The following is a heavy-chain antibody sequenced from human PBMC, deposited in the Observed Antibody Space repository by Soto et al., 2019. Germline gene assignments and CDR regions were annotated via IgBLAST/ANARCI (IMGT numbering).Heavy chain of an antibody. CDR3: AKDQFGGYSGYASDY. J-gene: IGHJ4*02. D-gene: IGHD5-12*01. CDR2: ISYDGSNK. CDR1: GFTFSSYA. V-gene: IGHV3-30*04. Sequence: GGSLRLSCAASGFTFSSYAMHWVRQAPGKGLEWVAVISYDGSNKYYADSVKGRFTISRDNSKNTLYLQMNSLRAEDTAVYYCAKDQFGGYSGYASDYWGQGTLVTVSS.